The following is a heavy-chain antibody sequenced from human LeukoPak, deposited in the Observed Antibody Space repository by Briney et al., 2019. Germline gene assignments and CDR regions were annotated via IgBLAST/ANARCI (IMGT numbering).Heavy chain of an antibody. CDR3: ARGIQLERHSGMDV. CDR1: GGSFSGYY. J-gene: IGHJ6*04. V-gene: IGHV4-34*01. CDR2: INHGGST. Sequence: SETLSLTCAVYGGSFSGYYWSWIRQPPGKGLEWIGEINHGGSTNYNPSLKSRVTMSGDTSKNQFSLKLSSVTAADTAVYYCARGIQLERHSGMDVWGKGTTVTVS. D-gene: IGHD1-1*01.